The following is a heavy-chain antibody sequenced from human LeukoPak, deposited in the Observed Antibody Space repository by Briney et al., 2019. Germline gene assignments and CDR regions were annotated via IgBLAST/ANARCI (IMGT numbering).Heavy chain of an antibody. CDR3: ASRRVLRYFD. Sequence: PSETLSLTCAVYGGSFSGYYWSWIRQPPGKGLEWIGEINHSGSTNYNPSLKSRVTISVDTSKNQFSLKLSSVTAADTAVYYCASRRVLRYFDWGQGTLVTVSS. V-gene: IGHV4-34*01. J-gene: IGHJ4*02. CDR1: GGSFSGYY. D-gene: IGHD3-9*01. CDR2: INHSGST.